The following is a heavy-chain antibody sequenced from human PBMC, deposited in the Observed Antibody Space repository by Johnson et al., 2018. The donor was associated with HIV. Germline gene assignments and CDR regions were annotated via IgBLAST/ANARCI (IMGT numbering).Heavy chain of an antibody. D-gene: IGHD5-18*01. J-gene: IGHJ3*02. Sequence: QVQLVESGGGVVQPGRSLRLSCAASGFTFSSYGMHWVRQAPGKGLEWVAVIWYDGSNKYYADSVKGRFTISRDNSKNTLYLQMNSLRAEDTAVYYCAKDLSGYSYGYGGIDIWGQGTMVTVSA. CDR3: AKDLSGYSYGYGGIDI. CDR2: IWYDGSNK. CDR1: GFTFSSYG. V-gene: IGHV3-33*06.